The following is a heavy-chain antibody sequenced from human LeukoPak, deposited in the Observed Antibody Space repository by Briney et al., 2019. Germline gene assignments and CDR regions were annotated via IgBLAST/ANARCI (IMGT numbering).Heavy chain of an antibody. CDR3: AMPNYYDSSGYYYYYYGMDV. CDR2: ISSSSSYI. CDR1: GFTFSSYS. J-gene: IGHJ6*02. V-gene: IGHV3-21*01. Sequence: PGGSLRLSCAASGFTFSSYSMNWVRQAPGKGLEWVSSISSSSSYIYYADSVKGRFTISRDNAKNSLYLQMNSLRAEDTAVYYSAMPNYYDSSGYYYYYYGMDVWGQGTTVTVSS. D-gene: IGHD3-22*01.